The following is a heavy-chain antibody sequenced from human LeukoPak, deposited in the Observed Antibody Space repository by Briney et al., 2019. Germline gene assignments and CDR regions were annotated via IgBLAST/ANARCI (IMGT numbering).Heavy chain of an antibody. V-gene: IGHV4-34*01. Sequence: PSETLSLTCAVYGGSFSGYYWSWIRQPPGKGLEWIGEINHSGSTNYNPSLKSRVTISVDTSKNQFSLKLSSVTAADTAVYYCARGLQLSWGQGTLVTVSS. CDR2: INHSGST. J-gene: IGHJ5*02. CDR1: GGSFSGYY. D-gene: IGHD5-24*01. CDR3: ARGLQLS.